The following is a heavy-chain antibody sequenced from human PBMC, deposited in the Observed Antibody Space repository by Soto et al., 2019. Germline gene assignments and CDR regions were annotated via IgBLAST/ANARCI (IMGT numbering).Heavy chain of an antibody. J-gene: IGHJ4*02. CDR3: AYVNSGGPFAP. V-gene: IGHV4-59*01. CDR2: IYNSGST. Sequence: PSETLSLTCTVSGGSISSYYWSWIRQPPGKGLEWIGYIYNSGSTNYNPSLKSRVTISVDTSKNQFSLKLSSVTAADTAVYYCAYVNSGGPFAPGGRATLVPVSS. CDR1: GGSISSYY. D-gene: IGHD3-16*01.